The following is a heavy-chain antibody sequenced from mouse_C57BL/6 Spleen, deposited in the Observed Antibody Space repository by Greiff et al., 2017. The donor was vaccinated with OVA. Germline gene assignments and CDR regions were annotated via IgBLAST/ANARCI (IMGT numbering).Heavy chain of an antibody. V-gene: IGHV3-1*01. J-gene: IGHJ3*01. CDR2: ISYSGST. D-gene: IGHD2-1*01. Sequence: DVQLQESGPGMVKPSQSLSLTCTVTGYSITSGYDWHWIRHFPGNKLEWMGYISYSGSTNYNPSLKSRISITHDTSKNHFFLKLNSVTTEDTATYYCARDEGNYEGFAYWGQGTLVTVSA. CDR3: ARDEGNYEGFAY. CDR1: GYSITSGYD.